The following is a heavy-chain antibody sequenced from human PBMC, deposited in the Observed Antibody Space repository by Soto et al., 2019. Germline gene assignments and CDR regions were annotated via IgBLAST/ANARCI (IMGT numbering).Heavy chain of an antibody. V-gene: IGHV4-4*07. J-gene: IGHJ3*01. Sequence: QVQLQESGPRLVKPSETLSLTCCVSDSSITASYWNFVRQFAGRGLEWSGRVHPSGNRNYNPSLKRRVALSVDTPNNQVFLQLTAVTAADTAVYYCAREIDDSYYYDSGDTYYVGAFDVWGPGTLVSVPA. CDR2: VHPSGNR. D-gene: IGHD3-22*01. CDR1: DSSITASY. CDR3: AREIDDSYYYDSGDTYYVGAFDV.